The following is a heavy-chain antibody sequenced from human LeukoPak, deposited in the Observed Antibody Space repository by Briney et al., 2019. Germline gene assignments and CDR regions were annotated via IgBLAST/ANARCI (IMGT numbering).Heavy chain of an antibody. CDR2: IKSATDGGTT. D-gene: IGHD3-10*01. J-gene: IGHJ4*02. CDR1: GFTLSNAW. Sequence: GGSLRLSCAASGFTLSNAWMFWVRQSPGKGLDWVGRIKSATDGGTTDYAVPVKGRFIISRDDSKNTLYLQMNSLRTEDTAVYYCHTDQMRWSSWGQGTLVTVSS. CDR3: HTDQMRWSS. V-gene: IGHV3-15*01.